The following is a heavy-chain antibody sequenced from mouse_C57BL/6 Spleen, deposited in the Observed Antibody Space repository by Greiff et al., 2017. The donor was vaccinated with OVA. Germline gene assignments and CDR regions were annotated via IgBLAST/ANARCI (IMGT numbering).Heavy chain of an antibody. D-gene: IGHD4-1*01. J-gene: IGHJ2*01. Sequence: EVQGVESGGGLVQPGGSLKLSCAASGFTFSDYGMAWVRQAPRKGPEWVAFISNLAYSIYYADTVTGRFTISRENAKKTLYLEMSSLRSEDTAMYYCARQGGTFYFDYWGQGTTLTVSS. V-gene: IGHV5-15*01. CDR3: ARQGGTFYFDY. CDR2: ISNLAYSI. CDR1: GFTFSDYG.